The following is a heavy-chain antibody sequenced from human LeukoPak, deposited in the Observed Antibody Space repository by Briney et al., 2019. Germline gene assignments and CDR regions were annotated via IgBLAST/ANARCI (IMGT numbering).Heavy chain of an antibody. Sequence: ASVNVSCKASGYTFTGYYMHWVRQAPGQGLEWMGWINPNSGDTNYAQKFQGRVTMTRDTSISTAYMELTRLRSDDTAVYYCARATIDWNYDYWGQGTLVTVSS. CDR1: GYTFTGYY. D-gene: IGHD1-7*01. CDR2: INPNSGDT. J-gene: IGHJ4*02. V-gene: IGHV1-2*02. CDR3: ARATIDWNYDY.